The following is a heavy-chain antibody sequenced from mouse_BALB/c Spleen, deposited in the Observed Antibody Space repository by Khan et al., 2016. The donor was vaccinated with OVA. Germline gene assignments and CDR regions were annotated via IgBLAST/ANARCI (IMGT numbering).Heavy chain of an antibody. Sequence: EVELVESGGDSVKPGGSLKLSCAVSGFTFSTYAMSWVRQTPEKRLEWVASISSGGSTYYPDSVKGRFTISRDNARNIVYLHMTSLRSEDMAMYYCAREAYRYDEYYFDYWGQGTTLTVSS. CDR3: AREAYRYDEYYFDY. CDR2: ISSGGST. D-gene: IGHD2-14*01. CDR1: GFTFSTYA. V-gene: IGHV5-6-5*01. J-gene: IGHJ2*01.